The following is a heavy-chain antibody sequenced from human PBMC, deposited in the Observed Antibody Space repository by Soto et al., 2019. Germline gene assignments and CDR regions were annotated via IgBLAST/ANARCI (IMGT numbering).Heavy chain of an antibody. CDR3: AKGFSGYSSSWYRFDYYYYGMDV. J-gene: IGHJ6*02. D-gene: IGHD6-13*01. Sequence: XESLRLSCAASGFTFSSYAMSWVRQAPGKGLEWVSAISGSGGSTYYADSVKGRFTISRDNSKNTLYLQMNSLRAEDTAVYYCAKGFSGYSSSWYRFDYYYYGMDVWGQGTTVTVSS. V-gene: IGHV3-23*01. CDR2: ISGSGGST. CDR1: GFTFSSYA.